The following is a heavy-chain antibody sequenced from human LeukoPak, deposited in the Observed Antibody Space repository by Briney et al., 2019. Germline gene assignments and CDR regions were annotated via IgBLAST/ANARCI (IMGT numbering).Heavy chain of an antibody. J-gene: IGHJ4*02. D-gene: IGHD5-18*01. CDR2: ISYDGSNK. Sequence: PGRSLRLSCAASGFTFSSYAMHWVRQVPGKGLEWVAVISYDGSNKYYADSVKGRFTISRDNSKNTVNLQMNSLGAEDTAVYYCAKGVGTTMVNCFDSWGQGTLVTVSS. V-gene: IGHV3-30*07. CDR1: GFTFSSYA. CDR3: AKGVGTTMVNCFDS.